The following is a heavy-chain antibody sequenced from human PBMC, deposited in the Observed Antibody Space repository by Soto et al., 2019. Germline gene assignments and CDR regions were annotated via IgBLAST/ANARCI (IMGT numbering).Heavy chain of an antibody. Sequence: SVKVSCKATRYTFTSYGISWVRQAPVQGLEWMGWISAYNGNTNYAQKLQGRVTMTTDTSTSTAYMELRSLRSDDTGVYYCARTPLNYYDSSGYVNWFDPWGQGTLVTVSS. V-gene: IGHV1-18*04. CDR2: ISAYNGNT. CDR3: ARTPLNYYDSSGYVNWFDP. CDR1: RYTFTSYG. J-gene: IGHJ5*02. D-gene: IGHD3-22*01.